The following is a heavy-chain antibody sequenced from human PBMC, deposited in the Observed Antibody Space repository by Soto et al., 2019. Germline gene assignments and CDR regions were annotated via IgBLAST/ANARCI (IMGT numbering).Heavy chain of an antibody. CDR2: INIDGSTT. Sequence: EVQLVESGGGLVQPGGSLRLSCAVSGFTFSRYWMHWVRQAPGKGLLWVSRINIDGSTTNYADSVEGRFTISRDNAKNTLSLQMNNLRGEDTAEYYCVRGTSTWYGIDYWGQGTVVTVSS. CDR1: GFTFSRYW. D-gene: IGHD6-13*01. CDR3: VRGTSTWYGIDY. V-gene: IGHV3-74*01. J-gene: IGHJ4*02.